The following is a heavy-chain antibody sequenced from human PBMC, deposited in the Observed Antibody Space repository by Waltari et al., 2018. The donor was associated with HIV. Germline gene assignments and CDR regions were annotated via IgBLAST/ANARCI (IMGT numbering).Heavy chain of an antibody. D-gene: IGHD6-13*01. V-gene: IGHV4-39*01. CDR2: IYYSGGI. J-gene: IGHJ5*02. CDR1: GGSTSTSSYY. CDR3: ARRSSSWYWFDP. Sequence: QLQLQESGPGLVKPSETLSLTCTVSGGSTSTSSYYWGWIRQPPGKGLEWSGSIYYSGGIFNSPYLRSRITISADTPKNQFSMKLSSVTAADTAVYDCARRSSSWYWFDPWGQGTLVSVSS.